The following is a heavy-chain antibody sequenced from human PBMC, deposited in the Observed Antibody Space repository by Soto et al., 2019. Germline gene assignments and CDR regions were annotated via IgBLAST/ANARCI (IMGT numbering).Heavy chain of an antibody. J-gene: IGHJ4*02. CDR2: MKEDGSEK. Sequence: EVQLVETGGGLVQPGGSLRLSCAASGFTFSTYWMTWVRQAPGKGLEWVATMKEDGSEKYYVDSVKGRFTISIDNAKKSLYLQMNTLRAEDTAVYYCAGGGSWGQGTLVTVSS. CDR3: AGGGS. V-gene: IGHV3-7*03. CDR1: GFTFSTYW.